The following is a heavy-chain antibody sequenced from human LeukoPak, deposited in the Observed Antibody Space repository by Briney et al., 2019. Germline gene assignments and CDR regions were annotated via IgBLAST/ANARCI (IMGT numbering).Heavy chain of an antibody. D-gene: IGHD3-3*01. CDR3: ARATWSVFWSAHDAFDI. CDR1: GFTFSSYS. Sequence: GGSLRLSCAASGFTFSSYSMNWVRQAPGKGLEWVSSISSGRTTIYSAESVRGRFTISRDNAKNSLYLNMNSLRAEDTAVYYCARATWSVFWSAHDAFDIWGQATMVTVSS. J-gene: IGHJ3*02. V-gene: IGHV3-48*01. CDR2: ISSGRTTI.